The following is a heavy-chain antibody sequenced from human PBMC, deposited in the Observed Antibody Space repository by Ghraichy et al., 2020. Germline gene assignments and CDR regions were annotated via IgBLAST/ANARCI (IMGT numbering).Heavy chain of an antibody. J-gene: IGHJ3*02. D-gene: IGHD6-25*01. CDR3: TREFERPLIRDIFDI. Sequence: SETLSLTCAVFGGSITDFYWSWVRQPPGAGPEWIGYVYHTGSTNYNPSLKSRVTISLDRPKNQFSLKLNSVTAADTAVYYCTREFERPLIRDIFDIWGQRTMVTVSS. CDR1: GGSITDFY. CDR2: VYHTGST. V-gene: IGHV4-59*01.